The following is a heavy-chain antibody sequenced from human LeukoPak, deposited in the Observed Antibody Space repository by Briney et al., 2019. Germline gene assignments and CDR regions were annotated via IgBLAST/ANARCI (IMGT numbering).Heavy chain of an antibody. Sequence: PSETLSLTCAVYGGSFSVYYWSWIRQPPGKGLEWIGEINHSGSTNYNPSLKSRVTISVDTSKNQFSLKLSSVTAADTAVYYCARAPFSSGWYSTWGQGTMVTVSS. CDR1: GGSFSVYY. CDR3: ARAPFSSGWYST. J-gene: IGHJ3*01. CDR2: INHSGST. V-gene: IGHV4-34*01. D-gene: IGHD6-19*01.